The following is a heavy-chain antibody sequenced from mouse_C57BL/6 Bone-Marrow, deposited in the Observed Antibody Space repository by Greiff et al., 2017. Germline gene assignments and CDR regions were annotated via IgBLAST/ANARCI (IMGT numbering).Heavy chain of an antibody. CDR2: IDPANGNT. J-gene: IGHJ4*01. D-gene: IGHD1-1*01. Sequence: VQLQQSVAELVRPGASVKLSCTASGFNIQNTYMHWVKQRPEQGLEWIGRIDPANGNTKYAPKFQGKATITANTSSNTAYLQLSSLTSEDTAIYYGARLYYGSNYAMDYWGQGTSVTVSS. CDR3: ARLYYGSNYAMDY. V-gene: IGHV14-3*01. CDR1: GFNIQNTY.